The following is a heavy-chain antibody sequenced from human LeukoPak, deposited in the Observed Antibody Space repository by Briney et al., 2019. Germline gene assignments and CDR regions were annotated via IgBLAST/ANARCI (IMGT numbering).Heavy chain of an antibody. J-gene: IGHJ5*02. CDR2: INHSGST. Sequence: PSETLSLTCAVYGGSFSGYYWSWIRQPPGKGLEWIGEINHSGSTNYNPSLKSRVTISVDTSKNQFSLKLSSVTAADTAVYYCARRLSWYIVNDATYNWFDPWGQGTLVTVSS. V-gene: IGHV4-34*01. CDR1: GGSFSGYY. D-gene: IGHD1-20*01. CDR3: ARRLSWYIVNDATYNWFDP.